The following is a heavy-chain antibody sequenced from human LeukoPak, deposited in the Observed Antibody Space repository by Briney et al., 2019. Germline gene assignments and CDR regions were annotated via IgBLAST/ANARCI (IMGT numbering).Heavy chain of an antibody. CDR1: RYDFTSYW. J-gene: IGHJ4*02. V-gene: IGHV5-51*01. CDR2: IYPGDSDT. Sequence: GESLKISCQGSRYDFTSYWIGSMRQMPGKGLEWMGIIYPGDSDTRYSPSFQGQVTISADKSISTAYLQWSSLKASDTAMYYCARLEATPLWGQGTLVIVSS. D-gene: IGHD5-12*01. CDR3: ARLEATPL.